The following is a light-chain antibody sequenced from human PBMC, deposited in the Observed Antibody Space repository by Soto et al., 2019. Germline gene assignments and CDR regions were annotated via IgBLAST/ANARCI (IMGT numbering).Light chain of an antibody. Sequence: EIVLTQSPGTLSLSPGERATLSFRASQSVSGSYLAWYQQRPGQPPRLLIYGVFTRADDIPDRFSGSGSGTDFTLTISSLQPEDFAVYYCQHYGYPQWTFGQGTKVDIK. CDR1: QSVSGSY. J-gene: IGKJ1*01. CDR2: GVF. CDR3: QHYGYPQWT. V-gene: IGKV3-20*01.